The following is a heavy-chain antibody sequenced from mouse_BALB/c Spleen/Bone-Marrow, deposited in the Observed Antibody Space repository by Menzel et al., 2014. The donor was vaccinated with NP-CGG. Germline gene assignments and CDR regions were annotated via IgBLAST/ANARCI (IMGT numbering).Heavy chain of an antibody. D-gene: IGHD1-1*01. CDR3: ARSYYGSSYFDY. Sequence: QVQLQQSGAELVMPGASVKMSCKASGYTFTDYWMHWVKQRPGQGLEWIGAIDTSDSYTSYNQKFKGKATLTVGESSSTAYMQLSSLTSEDSAVYYCARSYYGSSYFDYWGQGTTLTVSS. J-gene: IGHJ2*01. CDR1: GYTFTDYW. CDR2: IDTSDSYT. V-gene: IGHV1-69*01.